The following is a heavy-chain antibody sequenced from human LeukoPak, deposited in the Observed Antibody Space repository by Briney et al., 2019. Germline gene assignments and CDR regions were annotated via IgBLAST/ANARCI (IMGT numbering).Heavy chain of an antibody. Sequence: PSETLSLTCTVSGGSISSYYWSWIRQPPGKGLEWIGNINYSGSTNYNPSLKSRVTIFVDTSKNQFSLKLSSVTAADTAVYYCARDRRYYYDSSGYHFDYWGQGTLVTVSS. CDR2: INYSGST. J-gene: IGHJ4*02. CDR1: GGSISSYY. CDR3: ARDRRYYYDSSGYHFDY. V-gene: IGHV4-59*12. D-gene: IGHD3-22*01.